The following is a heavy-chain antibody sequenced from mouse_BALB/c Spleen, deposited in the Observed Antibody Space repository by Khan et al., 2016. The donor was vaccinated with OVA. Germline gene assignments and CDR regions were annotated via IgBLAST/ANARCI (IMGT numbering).Heavy chain of an antibody. CDR1: GYTFTSSV. V-gene: IGHV1S136*01. CDR3: APVDTYSVSFAY. Sequence: VQLQQSGPEVVKPGASVKMSCKASGYTFTSSVMHWVKQKPGQGLEWIGYIYPYNDATKYNEKFSGKATLTSDKSSSTAYMELSSLTSEDSAVYFCAPVDTYSVSFAYWGHGTLVTVSA. J-gene: IGHJ3*01. CDR2: IYPYNDAT. D-gene: IGHD2-12*01.